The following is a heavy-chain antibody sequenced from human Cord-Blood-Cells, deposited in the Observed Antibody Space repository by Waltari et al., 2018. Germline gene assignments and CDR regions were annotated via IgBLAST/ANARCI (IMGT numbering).Heavy chain of an antibody. CDR1: GYTFTSYA. D-gene: IGHD6-13*01. Sequence: QVQLVQAGAEVKKPGASVKVSCKASGYTFTSYAMHWVRQAPGQRLEWMGWINAGNGNTKYSQKFQGRVTITRDTSASTAYMELSSLRSEDTAVYYCAREGRGGIAAAGSYWYFDLWGRGTLVTVSS. J-gene: IGHJ2*01. CDR2: INAGNGNT. V-gene: IGHV1-3*01. CDR3: AREGRGGIAAAGSYWYFDL.